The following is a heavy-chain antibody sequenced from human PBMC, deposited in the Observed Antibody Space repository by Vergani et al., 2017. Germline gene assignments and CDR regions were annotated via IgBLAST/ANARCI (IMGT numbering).Heavy chain of an antibody. Sequence: EVQLVESGGGLVQPGGSLRLSCAASGFTFSSYWMHWVRQAPGKGLVWVSRINSDGSSTSYADSVKGRFTISRDNAKNTLYLQMNSLRAEDTAVYYCASSITGTTTYYYYYGMDVWGQGTTVTVSS. J-gene: IGHJ6*02. D-gene: IGHD1-7*01. CDR3: ASSITGTTTYYYYYGMDV. CDR2: INSDGSST. V-gene: IGHV3-74*01. CDR1: GFTFSSYW.